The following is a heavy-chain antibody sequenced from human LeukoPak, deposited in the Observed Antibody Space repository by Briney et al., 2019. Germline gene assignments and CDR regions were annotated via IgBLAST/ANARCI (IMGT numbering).Heavy chain of an antibody. Sequence: PGGSLRLSCAASGFTVSSNYMSWVRQAPGKGLEWVSVIYSGGSTYYADSVKGRFTISRHNSKNTLYLQMNSLRAEDTAVYYCAKDASSGWTYYFDYWGQGTLVTVSS. D-gene: IGHD6-19*01. CDR3: AKDASSGWTYYFDY. CDR1: GFTVSSNY. V-gene: IGHV3-53*01. J-gene: IGHJ4*02. CDR2: IYSGGST.